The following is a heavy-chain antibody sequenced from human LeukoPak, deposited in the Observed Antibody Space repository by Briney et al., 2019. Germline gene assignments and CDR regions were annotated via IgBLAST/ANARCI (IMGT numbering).Heavy chain of an antibody. CDR1: GYSFSSYW. CDR3: ARHDNGGMVRGIIPADALDI. Sequence: GESLKISCKASGYSFSSYWIGWVRQMPGKGLEWMGIIYPGDSDTRYSPSFQGQVTISADKSINTAYLQWSSLKASDTAMYYCARHDNGGMVRGIIPADALDIWAQGTMVTVSS. J-gene: IGHJ3*02. CDR2: IYPGDSDT. D-gene: IGHD3-10*01. V-gene: IGHV5-51*01.